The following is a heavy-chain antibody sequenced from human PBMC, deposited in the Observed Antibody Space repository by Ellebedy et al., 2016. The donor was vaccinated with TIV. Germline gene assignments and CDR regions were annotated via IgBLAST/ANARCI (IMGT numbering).Heavy chain of an antibody. Sequence: GESLKISCAASGFTFSTYAMHWVRQAPGKGLEWVALISYDGSNKYYADSVKGRFTISRDNSKNTLYLQMNSLRAEDTAVYYCAREVGYSNYDYWGQGTLVTVSS. CDR2: ISYDGSNK. V-gene: IGHV3-30-3*01. J-gene: IGHJ4*02. CDR3: AREVGYSNYDY. CDR1: GFTFSTYA. D-gene: IGHD4-11*01.